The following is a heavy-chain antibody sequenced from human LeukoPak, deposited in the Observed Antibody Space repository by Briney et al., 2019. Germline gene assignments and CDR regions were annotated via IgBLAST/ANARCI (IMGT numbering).Heavy chain of an antibody. CDR2: INHSGST. CDR3: ARRRIAAAGGYYFDY. Sequence: SETLSLTCAVYGGSFSGYYWSWNRQPPGKGLEWIGEINHSGSTNYNPSLKSRVTISVDTSKNQFSLKLSSVTAADTAVYYCARRRIAAAGGYYFDYWGQGTLVTVSS. D-gene: IGHD6-13*01. V-gene: IGHV4-34*01. CDR1: GGSFSGYY. J-gene: IGHJ4*02.